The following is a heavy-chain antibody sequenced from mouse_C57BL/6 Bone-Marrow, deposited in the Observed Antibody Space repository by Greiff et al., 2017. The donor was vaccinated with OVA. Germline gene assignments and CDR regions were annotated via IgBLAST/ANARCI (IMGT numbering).Heavy chain of an antibody. CDR2: ISDGGSYT. CDR3: ARVATTVVGYFDV. J-gene: IGHJ1*03. D-gene: IGHD1-1*01. V-gene: IGHV5-4*03. CDR1: GFTFSSYA. Sequence: EVKVVESGGGLVKPGGSLKLSCAASGFTFSSYAMSWVRQTPEKRLEWVATISDGGSYTYYPDNVKGRFTISRDNAKNNLYLQMSQLKSEDTAMYYGARVATTVVGYFDVWGTGTTVTVSS.